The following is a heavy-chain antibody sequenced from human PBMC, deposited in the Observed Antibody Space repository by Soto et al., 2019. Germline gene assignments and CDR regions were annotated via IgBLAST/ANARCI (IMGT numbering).Heavy chain of an antibody. D-gene: IGHD6-13*01. Sequence: PGESLKISCKGSGYSFTSYWIGWVRQMPGKGLEWMGIIYPGDSDTRYSPSFQGQVTISADKSISTAYLQWSSLKASDTAMYYCARLSSSRWYRFPRGMDVWGQGTTVTVSS. CDR1: GYSFTSYW. CDR2: IYPGDSDT. V-gene: IGHV5-51*01. J-gene: IGHJ6*02. CDR3: ARLSSSRWYRFPRGMDV.